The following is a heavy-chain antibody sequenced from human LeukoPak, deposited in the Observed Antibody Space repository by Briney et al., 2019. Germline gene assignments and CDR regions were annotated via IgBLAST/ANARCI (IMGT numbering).Heavy chain of an antibody. CDR2: IYSTGST. V-gene: IGHV4-4*07. CDR1: GGSINFYY. Sequence: PSETLSLTCTVSGGSINFYYWSWIRQPAGKGLEWIGRIYSTGSTNYSPSLKSRVTMAVDKSKNQFSLNLSSVTAADTAVYYCARGIADPYSFDSWGQGTLVTVSS. D-gene: IGHD6-13*01. CDR3: ARGIADPYSFDS. J-gene: IGHJ4*02.